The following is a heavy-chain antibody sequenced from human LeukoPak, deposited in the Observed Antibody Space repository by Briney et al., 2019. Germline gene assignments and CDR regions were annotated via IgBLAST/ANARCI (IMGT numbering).Heavy chain of an antibody. Sequence: PSGTLSLTCAVSGGSISSSNWWSWVRQPPGKGLEWIGEIYHSGTANYNPSLKSRVTISVDKSKNQFSLKLSSVTAADTAVYYCARRRIGSSWYRPYFDYWGQGTLVTVSS. CDR3: ARRRIGSSWYRPYFDY. CDR1: GGSISSSNW. D-gene: IGHD6-13*01. CDR2: IYHSGTA. V-gene: IGHV4-4*02. J-gene: IGHJ4*02.